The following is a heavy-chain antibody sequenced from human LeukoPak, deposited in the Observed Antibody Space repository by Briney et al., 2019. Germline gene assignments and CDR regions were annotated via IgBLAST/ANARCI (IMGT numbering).Heavy chain of an antibody. CDR2: INPNSGGT. V-gene: IGHV1-2*02. CDR1: GYTFTGYY. CDR3: ARELVVVYYFDY. D-gene: IGHD3-22*01. Sequence: APVKVSCKASGYTFTGYYMHWVRQAPGQGLEWMGWINPNSGGTNYAQKFQGRVAMTRDTSISTAYMELSRLRSDDTAAYYCARELVVVYYFDYWGQGTLVTVSS. J-gene: IGHJ4*02.